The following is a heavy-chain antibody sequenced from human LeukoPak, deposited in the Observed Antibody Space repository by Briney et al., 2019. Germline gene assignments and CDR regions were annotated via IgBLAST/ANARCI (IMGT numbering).Heavy chain of an antibody. Sequence: PVGSLRLSCAASGFTVSSNYMSWARQAPGKGLEWVSVIYSGGSTYYADSVKGRFTISRDNSKNTLYLQMNSLRAEDTAVYYCARHKAARYFDYWGQGTLVTVSS. V-gene: IGHV3-53*01. J-gene: IGHJ4*02. CDR2: IYSGGST. CDR3: ARHKAARYFDY. CDR1: GFTVSSNY. D-gene: IGHD6-6*01.